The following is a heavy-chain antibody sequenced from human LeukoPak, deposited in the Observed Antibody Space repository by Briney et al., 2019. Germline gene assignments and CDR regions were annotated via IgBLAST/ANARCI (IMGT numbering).Heavy chain of an antibody. CDR1: GGSISGYY. CDR2: IYYSGTT. CDR3: ARHYYDSSGYYFFDY. V-gene: IGHV4-59*08. J-gene: IGHJ4*02. D-gene: IGHD3-22*01. Sequence: MASETLSLTCTVSGGSISGYYWSWLRQPPGKGLEYVGFIYYSGTTNYNPSLKSRVTISVDTSKKQFSLRLSSVTAADTAVYYCARHYYDSSGYYFFDYWGQGTLVTVSS.